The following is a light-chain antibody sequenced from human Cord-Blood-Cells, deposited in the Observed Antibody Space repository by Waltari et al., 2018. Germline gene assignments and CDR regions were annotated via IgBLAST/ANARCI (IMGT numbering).Light chain of an antibody. CDR3: QQRSNWPPT. V-gene: IGKV3-11*01. CDR2: DAS. J-gene: IGKJ1*01. CDR1: QSVSSY. Sequence: EIVLTQSPATLSLSPGERATISCRASQSVSSYLAWYQQKPGQAPRLLIYDASNRATGSPASFSGSGSGTDFTLTISSLEPEDFAVYYCQQRSNWPPTFGQGTKVEIK.